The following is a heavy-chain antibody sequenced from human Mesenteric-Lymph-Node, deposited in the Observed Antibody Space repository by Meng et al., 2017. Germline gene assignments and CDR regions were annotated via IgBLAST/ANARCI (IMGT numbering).Heavy chain of an antibody. D-gene: IGHD5-24*01. CDR1: GGSFSTYT. V-gene: IGHV1-69*10. CDR2: LIPVLNKA. CDR3: AQGNGYKSGYFDY. J-gene: IGHJ4*02. Sequence: QVQLVQSGAEVKKPGSSVKVACKTSGGSFSTYTFSWVRQAPGQGLEWMGGLIPVLNKAKSAPRFQDRVTFTADETTTTAYMELSSLRSEDTAVYYCAQGNGYKSGYFDYWGQGTLVTVSS.